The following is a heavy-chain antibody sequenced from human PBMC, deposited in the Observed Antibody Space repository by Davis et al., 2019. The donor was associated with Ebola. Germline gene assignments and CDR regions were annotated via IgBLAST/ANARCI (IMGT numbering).Heavy chain of an antibody. CDR3: ATYGQRSPIDY. D-gene: IGHD2-2*01. CDR1: GFTFSNYY. Sequence: PGGPLRLSCAASGFTFSNYYMSWVRQAPGKGLECVSTISDNGLYTHDRDHVKGRLTISRDNSKNTLFLQINSLRAEDTAIYYCATYGQRSPIDYWGQGALVIVSS. V-gene: IGHV3-23*01. J-gene: IGHJ4*02. CDR2: ISDNGLYT.